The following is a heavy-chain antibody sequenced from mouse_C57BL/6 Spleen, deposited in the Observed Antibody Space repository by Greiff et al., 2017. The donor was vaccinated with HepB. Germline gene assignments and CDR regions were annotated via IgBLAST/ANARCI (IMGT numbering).Heavy chain of an antibody. J-gene: IGHJ1*03. CDR1: GYSITSGYY. CDR2: ISYDGSN. Sequence: EVQLVESGPGLVKPSQSLSLTCSVTGYSITSGYYWNWIRQFPGNKLEWMGYISYDGSNNYNPSLKNRISITRYTSRNQFFLKLNAVTTEDTATYYCATYYGSSSYWYFDVWGTVTTVTVPS. V-gene: IGHV3-6*01. CDR3: ATYYGSSSYWYFDV. D-gene: IGHD1-1*01.